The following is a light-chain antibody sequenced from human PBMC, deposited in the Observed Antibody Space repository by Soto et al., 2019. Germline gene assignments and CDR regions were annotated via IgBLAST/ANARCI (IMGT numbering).Light chain of an antibody. Sequence: DIQLNQSPSSLTASVGDRVTISCRASQTISTSLNWYQQKPGTAPRLLIYRASSVKSGVPPRFSGSGSGRDFTLTISSLRPEDIATYFCQQSYNSPPWTFGQGTKVDIK. CDR1: QTISTS. CDR3: QQSYNSPPWT. J-gene: IGKJ1*01. V-gene: IGKV1-39*01. CDR2: RAS.